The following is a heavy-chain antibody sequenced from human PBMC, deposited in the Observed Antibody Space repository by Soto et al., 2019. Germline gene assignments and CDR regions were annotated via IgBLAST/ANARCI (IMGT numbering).Heavy chain of an antibody. V-gene: IGHV1-18*01. Sequence: ASVEVSCKASGYTFTSYGISWVRQAPGQGLEWMGWISAYNGNTNYAQKLQGRVTMTTDTSTSTAYMELRSLRSDDTAVYYCARATAYRGSPRPPRWYYRMDVWRPGTTVPVSS. CDR3: ARATAYRGSPRPPRWYYRMDV. D-gene: IGHD2-21*01. CDR1: GYTFTSYG. J-gene: IGHJ6*02. CDR2: ISAYNGNT.